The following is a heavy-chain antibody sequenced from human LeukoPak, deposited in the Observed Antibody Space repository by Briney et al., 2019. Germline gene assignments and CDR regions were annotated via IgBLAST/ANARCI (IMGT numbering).Heavy chain of an antibody. D-gene: IGHD1-1*01. J-gene: IGHJ4*02. CDR3: ARANPNWNPPDY. CDR1: GGSMTSYF. V-gene: IGHV4-59*08. Sequence: SETLSLTCTVSGGSMTSYFWSWIRHPPGKGLEWIGYVYHSGSTSYNPSLKGRVSISEDTSKNQFSLKLSSVTAADTAVYYCARANPNWNPPDYWGQGTLVTVSS. CDR2: VYHSGST.